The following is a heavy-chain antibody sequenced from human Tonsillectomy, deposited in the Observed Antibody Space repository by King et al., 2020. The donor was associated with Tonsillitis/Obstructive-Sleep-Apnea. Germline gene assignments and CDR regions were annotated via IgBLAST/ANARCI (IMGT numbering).Heavy chain of an antibody. V-gene: IGHV3-21*01. CDR2: ISSSSSYI. CDR3: ARQDGSGSSDAFDI. Sequence: VQLVESGGGLVKPGGSLRLSCAASGFTFSSYSMNWVRQAPGKGLEWVSSISSSSSYIYYADSVKGRFTISRDNDKNSLYLQMNSLRAEDTAVYYCARQDGSGSSDAFDIWGQGTMVTVSS. D-gene: IGHD3-10*01. J-gene: IGHJ3*02. CDR1: GFTFSSYS.